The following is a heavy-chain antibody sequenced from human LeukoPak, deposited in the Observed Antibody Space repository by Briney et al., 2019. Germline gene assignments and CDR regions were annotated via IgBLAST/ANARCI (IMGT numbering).Heavy chain of an antibody. Sequence: PGGSLRLSCAASGFAFSSDAMTWVRQTPGKGLEWVSTIDISGDRRNYADSVKGRFTISRDNFRNTLYLQVNSLRVEDTAIYYCTKDVSNFIGASDAWGQGTMVTVSS. CDR1: GFAFSSDA. D-gene: IGHD2-8*01. V-gene: IGHV3-23*01. CDR3: TKDVSNFIGASDA. J-gene: IGHJ3*01. CDR2: IDISGDRR.